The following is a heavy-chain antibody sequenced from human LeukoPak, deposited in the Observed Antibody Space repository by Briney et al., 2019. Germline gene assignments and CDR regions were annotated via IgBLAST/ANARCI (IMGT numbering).Heavy chain of an antibody. V-gene: IGHV3-9*01. D-gene: IGHD2-21*01. CDR2: ISWSSGII. CDR3: AKDTGSPADAIPMEDTAFDI. CDR1: GFIFDDHG. J-gene: IGHJ3*02. Sequence: HPGGSLRLSCAASGFIFDDHGMHWVRQAPGKGLEWVSGISWSSGIIGYADSVKGRFTISRDNAKNSLDLQMESLRAEDTAVYYCAKDTGSPADAIPMEDTAFDIWGQGTMVTVSS.